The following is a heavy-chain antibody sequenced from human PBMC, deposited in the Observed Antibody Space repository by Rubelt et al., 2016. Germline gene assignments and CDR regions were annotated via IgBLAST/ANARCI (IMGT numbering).Heavy chain of an antibody. CDR1: GYTFTGYY. CDR2: INPNSGGP. D-gene: IGHD2-15*01. J-gene: IGHJ4*02. CDR3: ARDYCSGGSCYSVFDY. Sequence: QVQLVQSGAEVKKPGASVKVSCKASGYTFTGYYMHWVRQAPGQGLEWMGWINPNSGGPNYAQKFQGRVTMTRDTSISTAYMELSRLRSDDTAVYYCARDYCSGGSCYSVFDYWGQGTLVTVSS. V-gene: IGHV1-2*02.